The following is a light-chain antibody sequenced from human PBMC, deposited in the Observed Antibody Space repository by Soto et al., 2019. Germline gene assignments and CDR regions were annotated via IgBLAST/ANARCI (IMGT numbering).Light chain of an antibody. J-gene: IGLJ2*01. V-gene: IGLV2-14*01. CDR1: SSDVGGYNY. CDR2: GVS. CDR3: SSYGSGSVVL. Sequence: QSALTQPASASGSPGQSVTISCTGTSSDVGGYNYVSWYQQHPGKAPKLVIYGVSYRPSGVSGRFSGSKFQNTASLTISGLQTEDEADYYCSSYGSGSVVLFGGGTKVTVL.